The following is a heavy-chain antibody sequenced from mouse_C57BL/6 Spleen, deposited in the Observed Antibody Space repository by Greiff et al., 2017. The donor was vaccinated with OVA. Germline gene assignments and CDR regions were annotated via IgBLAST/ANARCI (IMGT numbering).Heavy chain of an antibody. D-gene: IGHD1-1*01. J-gene: IGHJ2*01. V-gene: IGHV5-16*01. Sequence: EVKLVESEGGLVQPGSSMKLSCTASGFTFSDYYMAWVRQVPEKGLEWVANINYDGSSTYYLDSLKSRFIISIDNAKNILYLQMSSLKSEDTATYYCARGDYGSSLYYFDYWGQGTTLTVSS. CDR3: ARGDYGSSLYYFDY. CDR2: INYDGSST. CDR1: GFTFSDYY.